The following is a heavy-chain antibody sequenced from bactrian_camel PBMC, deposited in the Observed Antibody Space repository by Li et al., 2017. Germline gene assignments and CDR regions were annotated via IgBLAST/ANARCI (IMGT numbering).Heavy chain of an antibody. CDR1: GYTNVAYC. V-gene: IGHV3S55*01. CDR3: AAVRPVGVPKNVVFLPSECIVNY. CDR2: IDRHGTT. D-gene: IGHD7*01. J-gene: IGHJ4*01. Sequence: VQLVESGGGSVEPGDSRRLACVESGYTNVAYCMGWFRQGPGKEDKEREAVALIDRHGTTSYATGVEGRFSISRDNADNILYLQMNSLKPEDTALYYCAAVRPVGVPKNVVFLPSECIVNYWGQGTQVTVS.